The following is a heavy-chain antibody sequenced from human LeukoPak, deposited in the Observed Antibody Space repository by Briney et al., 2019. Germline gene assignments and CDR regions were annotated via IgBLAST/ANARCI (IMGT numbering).Heavy chain of an antibody. J-gene: IGHJ5*02. CDR3: AKDLGNYGDNWFDP. CDR1: GFTFSSYA. V-gene: IGHV3-23*01. D-gene: IGHD4-17*01. CDR2: ISGSGGST. Sequence: GGSLRLSCAASGFTFSSYAMSWVRQAPGKGREWVSAISGSGGSTYYADSVKGRFTISRDNSKNTLYLQMNSLRAEDTAVYYCAKDLGNYGDNWFDPWGQGTLVTVSS.